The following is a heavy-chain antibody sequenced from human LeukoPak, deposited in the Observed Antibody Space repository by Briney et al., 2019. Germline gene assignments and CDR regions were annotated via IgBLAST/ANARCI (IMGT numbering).Heavy chain of an antibody. CDR3: AREDEGNAFDI. CDR1: GYTFTGYY. Sequence: ASVKVSCKASGYTFTGYYMHWVRQAPGQGLEWMGWINPNSGGTNYAQKFQGRVTMTRDTSISTAYMELSRLRPDDTAVFYCAREDEGNAFDIWGQGTMVTVSS. CDR2: INPNSGGT. J-gene: IGHJ3*02. V-gene: IGHV1-2*02.